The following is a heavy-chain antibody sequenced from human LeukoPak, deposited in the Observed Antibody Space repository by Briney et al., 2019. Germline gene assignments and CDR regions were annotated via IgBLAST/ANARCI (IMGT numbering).Heavy chain of an antibody. CDR1: GGTFSSYA. V-gene: IGHV1-69*13. CDR3: ARARLPGIVGATTFDY. Sequence: GASVMVSCKASGGTFSSYAISWVRQAPGQGLEWMGGIIPIFGTANYAQKFQGRVTITADESTSTAYMELSSLRSEDTAVYYCARARLPGIVGATTFDYWGQGTLVTVSS. D-gene: IGHD1-26*01. J-gene: IGHJ4*02. CDR2: IIPIFGTA.